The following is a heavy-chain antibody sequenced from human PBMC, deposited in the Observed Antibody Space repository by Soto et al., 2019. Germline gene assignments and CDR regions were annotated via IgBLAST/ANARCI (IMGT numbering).Heavy chain of an antibody. CDR3: AHKPRLVIRGLLASGGAFDI. Sequence: QITLRESGPTLVKPTQTLTLTCTFSGVSVTTSGGGVGWIRQPPGKALEWLALIYWDDDKSYSPTLKSRLTITKDTSKIQVVLTMTNVAPVDTATYYCAHKPRLVIRGLLASGGAFDIWGQGTRVTVSS. J-gene: IGHJ3*02. V-gene: IGHV2-5*02. D-gene: IGHD3-9*01. CDR1: GVSVTTSGGG. CDR2: IYWDDDK.